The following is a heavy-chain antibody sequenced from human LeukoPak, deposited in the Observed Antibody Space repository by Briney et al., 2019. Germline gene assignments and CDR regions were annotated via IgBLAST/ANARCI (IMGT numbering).Heavy chain of an antibody. V-gene: IGHV3-30-3*01. CDR1: GFTFSTYF. CDR2: IASGGSQT. CDR3: ARERQDTILHSGAFDI. D-gene: IGHD2-21*01. J-gene: IGHJ3*02. Sequence: PGRSLRLSCAASGFTFSTYFMHWVRQAPGKGLEWVADIASGGSQTFYVESVKGRFTISRDNSKNTLYLQMNSLRAEDTAVYFCARERQDTILHSGAFDIWGQGTMVTVSS.